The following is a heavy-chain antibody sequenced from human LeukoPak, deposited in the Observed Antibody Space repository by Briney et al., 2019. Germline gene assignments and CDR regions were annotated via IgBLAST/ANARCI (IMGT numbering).Heavy chain of an antibody. CDR3: ARRGFCGGNCYLSPFDY. D-gene: IGHD2-21*01. CDR1: GFSFEDYS. J-gene: IGHJ4*02. Sequence: PGGSLRLSCTASGFSFEDYSIHWVRQAPGRGLEWVSGISGNSNSIQYAESVKGRFTISRDNAKNSLYLQMNSLRAEDTAFYYCARRGFCGGNCYLSPFDYWGQGALVTVSS. V-gene: IGHV3-9*01. CDR2: ISGNSNSI.